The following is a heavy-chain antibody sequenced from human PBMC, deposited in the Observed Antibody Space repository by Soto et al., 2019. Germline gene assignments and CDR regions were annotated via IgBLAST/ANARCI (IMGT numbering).Heavy chain of an antibody. V-gene: IGHV6-1*01. Sequence: SQTLSLTCAISGDSVSSNSAAWNWIRQSPSRGLEWLGRTYYRSKWYNDYAVSVKSRITINPDTSKNQISLQLNSVTPEDTAVYYCARTGAAAGRFYYYGMDVWGQGTTVTVSS. J-gene: IGHJ6*02. CDR3: ARTGAAAGRFYYYGMDV. CDR1: GDSVSSNSAA. D-gene: IGHD6-13*01. CDR2: TYYRSKWYN.